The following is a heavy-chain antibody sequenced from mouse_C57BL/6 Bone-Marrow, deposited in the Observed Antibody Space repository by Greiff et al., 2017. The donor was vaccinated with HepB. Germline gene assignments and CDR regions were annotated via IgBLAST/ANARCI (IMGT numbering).Heavy chain of an antibody. CDR3: ARADYYCSAGAMDY. V-gene: IGHV1-81*01. J-gene: IGHJ4*01. D-gene: IGHD1-1*01. CDR1: GYTFTSYG. CDR2: IYPRSGNT. Sequence: QVQLQQSGAELARPGASVKLSCKASGYTFTSYGISWVKQRTGQGLEWIGEIYPRSGNTYYNEKFKGKATLTADKSSSTAYMELRSLTSEDSAVYFCARADYYCSAGAMDYWGQGTSVTVSS.